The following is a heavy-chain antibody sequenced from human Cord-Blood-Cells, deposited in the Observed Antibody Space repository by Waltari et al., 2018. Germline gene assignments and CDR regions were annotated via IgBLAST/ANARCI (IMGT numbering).Heavy chain of an antibody. D-gene: IGHD2-15*01. V-gene: IGHV1-69*01. Sequence: QVQLVQSGAEVKKPGSSVKVSCKASGGTFSSDAISWVRQAPGQGLEWMGGIIHIFGTANYAQKFQGRVTITADESTSTAYMELSSLRSEDTAVYYCARGGAATRRDYYYYGMDVWGQGTTVTVSS. CDR2: IIHIFGTA. CDR3: ARGGAATRRDYYYYGMDV. J-gene: IGHJ6*02. CDR1: GGTFSSDA.